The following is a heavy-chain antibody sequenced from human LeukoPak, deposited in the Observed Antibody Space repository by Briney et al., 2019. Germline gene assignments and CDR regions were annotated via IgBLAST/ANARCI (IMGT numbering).Heavy chain of an antibody. CDR1: NYSISYGYY. V-gene: IGHV4-38-2*02. D-gene: IGHD5-12*01. CDR2: IHHSGST. J-gene: IGHJ4*02. CDR3: ARVTGYDWESSYDY. Sequence: SETLSLTCTVSNYSISYGYYWGWIRQPPGKGLEWIGTIHHSGSTSYDPSLKSRVTISVDTSKNQFSLKLSSVTAADTAVYYCARVTGYDWESSYDYWGQGTLVTVSS.